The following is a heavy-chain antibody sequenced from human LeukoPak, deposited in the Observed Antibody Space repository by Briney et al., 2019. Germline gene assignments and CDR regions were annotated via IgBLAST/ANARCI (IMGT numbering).Heavy chain of an antibody. Sequence: SQTLSLTCTVSGGSISSGSYYWSWIRQPAGKGLEWIRRIYTSGSTNYNPSLKSRVTISVDTSKNQFSLKLSSVTAADTAVYYCASVGGSYYMDVWGKGTTVTISS. CDR3: ASVGGSYYMDV. CDR2: IYTSGST. V-gene: IGHV4-61*02. D-gene: IGHD1-26*01. J-gene: IGHJ6*03. CDR1: GGSISSGSYY.